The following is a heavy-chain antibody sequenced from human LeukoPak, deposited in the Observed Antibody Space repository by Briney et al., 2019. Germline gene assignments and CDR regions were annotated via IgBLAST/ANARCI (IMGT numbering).Heavy chain of an antibody. Sequence: RGSLRLSCAASGFIFSISWMAWVRQAPGRGLEWVANIKKGGSEKYYGDSVKGRSTISRDNAKNPLYLQRSSLRPKATAVNTGATDGAWLEAYYAFDIWGQGTMVTVSS. J-gene: IGHJ3*02. D-gene: IGHD3-22*01. CDR3: ATDGAWLEAYYAFDI. V-gene: IGHV3-7*05. CDR2: IKKGGSEK. CDR1: GFIFSISW.